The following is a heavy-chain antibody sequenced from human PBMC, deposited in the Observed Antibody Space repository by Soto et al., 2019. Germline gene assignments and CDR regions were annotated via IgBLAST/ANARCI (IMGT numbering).Heavy chain of an antibody. D-gene: IGHD3-16*01. Sequence: EVQLVESGGGLVKPGGSLRLSCAASGFTFSNAWMSWVRQAPGKGLEWVGRIKSKTDGGTTDYAAPVKGRFTISRDDSKNTLYLQMNSRKTEDTAVYYCTTDHMLVPLGGFDYWGQGTLVTVSS. CDR2: IKSKTDGGTT. V-gene: IGHV3-15*01. J-gene: IGHJ4*02. CDR3: TTDHMLVPLGGFDY. CDR1: GFTFSNAW.